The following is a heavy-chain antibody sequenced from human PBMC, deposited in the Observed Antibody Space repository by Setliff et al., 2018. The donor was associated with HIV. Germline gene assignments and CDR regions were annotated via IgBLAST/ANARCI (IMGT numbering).Heavy chain of an antibody. CDR1: GGSFSGSY. CDR2: INLRGST. V-gene: IGHV4-34*01. J-gene: IGHJ4*02. Sequence: SETLSLTCAVYGGSFSGSYWSWIRQPPGKGLEWLGEINLRGSTNYNPSLKSRVTMSADTSKNQFSLKLNSVTAADTAVYYCARGGPRYYGSGSYPRGYFDYWGQGTLVTVSS. CDR3: ARGGPRYYGSGSYPRGYFDY. D-gene: IGHD3-10*01.